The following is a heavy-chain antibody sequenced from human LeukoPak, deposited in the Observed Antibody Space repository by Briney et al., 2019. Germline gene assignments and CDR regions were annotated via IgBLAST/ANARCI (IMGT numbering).Heavy chain of an antibody. CDR2: MNPNSGNT. V-gene: IGHV1-8*01. CDR1: GYTFTSYD. Sequence: ASVKVSCKASGYTFTSYDMNWVRQATGQGLEWLGWMNPNSGNTGYAQNFQGRVTMTMNTSITTAYMELSSLRSEDTAVYYCARALSWTTESYYDMDVWGKGTTVTVSS. CDR3: ARALSWTTESYYDMDV. D-gene: IGHD3/OR15-3a*01. J-gene: IGHJ6*03.